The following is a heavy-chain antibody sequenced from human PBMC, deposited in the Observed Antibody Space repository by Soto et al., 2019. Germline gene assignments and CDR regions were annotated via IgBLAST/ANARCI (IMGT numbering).Heavy chain of an antibody. CDR1: GFTFSTFS. D-gene: IGHD6-19*01. Sequence: EVQLVESGGGSVQPGGSLRLSCAASGFTFSTFSMNWVRQAPGRRLEWISYISGGGRPISYADSVKGRFTISRDNAKNSLYLQMDSLTDEDTAVYYCARDLGWAFDSWCQGTLVTVSS. CDR2: ISGGGRPI. V-gene: IGHV3-48*02. J-gene: IGHJ4*02. CDR3: ARDLGWAFDS.